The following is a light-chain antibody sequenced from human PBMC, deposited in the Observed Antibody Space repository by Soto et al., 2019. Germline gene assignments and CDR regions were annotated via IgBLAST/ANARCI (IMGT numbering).Light chain of an antibody. CDR3: QQRSNWPPIT. CDR1: QSVLYSSNNKNY. V-gene: IGKV4-1*01. Sequence: DIVMTQSPDSLAVSLSERATINCKSSQSVLYSSNNKNYLAWYQQKPGQPPKLLIYWASTRESGVPDRFSGSGSGTDFTLTISSLQAEDVAVYYCQQRSNWPPITFGQGTRLEIK. J-gene: IGKJ5*01. CDR2: WAS.